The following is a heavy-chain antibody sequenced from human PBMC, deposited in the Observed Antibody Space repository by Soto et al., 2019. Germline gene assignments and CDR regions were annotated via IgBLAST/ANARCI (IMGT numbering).Heavy chain of an antibody. CDR2: INWNGGST. CDR1: GFTFDDYG. CDR3: ARDQSYYGSGTFDY. D-gene: IGHD3-10*01. J-gene: IGHJ4*02. Sequence: GGSLRLSCAASGFTFDDYGMSWVRQAPGKGLEWVSGINWNGGSTGYADSVKGRFTISRDNAKNSLYLQMNSLRAEDTALYYCARDQSYYGSGTFDYWGQGTLVTVSS. V-gene: IGHV3-20*04.